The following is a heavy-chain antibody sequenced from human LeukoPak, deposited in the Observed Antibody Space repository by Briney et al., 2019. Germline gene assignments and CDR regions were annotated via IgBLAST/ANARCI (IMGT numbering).Heavy chain of an antibody. D-gene: IGHD6-6*01. V-gene: IGHV4-38-2*02. J-gene: IGHJ4*02. Sequence: PSETLSLTCTVSGYSISSGYYWGWIRQPPGKGLEWIGSIYHSGSTYYNPSLKSRVTISVDTSKNQFSLKLSSVTAADTAVYYCARGVSSSFFETSFDYWGQGTLVTVSS. CDR3: ARGVSSSFFETSFDY. CDR2: IYHSGST. CDR1: GYSISSGYY.